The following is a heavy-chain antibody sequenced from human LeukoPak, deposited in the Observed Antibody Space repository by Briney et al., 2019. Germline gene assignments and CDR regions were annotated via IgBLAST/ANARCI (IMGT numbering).Heavy chain of an antibody. J-gene: IGHJ4*02. Sequence: VASVKVSCKASGYTFTSYYMHWVRQAPGQGLEWMGIINPSGGSTSYAQKFQGRVTMTRDTSTSTVYMELSSLRSEDTAVYYCARDGRVVPAARAASDYWGQGTLVTVSS. CDR2: INPSGGST. D-gene: IGHD2-2*01. V-gene: IGHV1-46*01. CDR3: ARDGRVVPAARAASDY. CDR1: GYTFTSYY.